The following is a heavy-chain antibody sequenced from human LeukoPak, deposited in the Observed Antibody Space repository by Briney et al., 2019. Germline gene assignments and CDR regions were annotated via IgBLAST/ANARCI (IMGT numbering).Heavy chain of an antibody. D-gene: IGHD6-6*01. CDR2: IWYDGSNK. Sequence: GGSLRLSCAASGFTFSSYGMHWVRQAPGKGLEGVAVIWYDGSNKYYADSVKGRFTISRDNSNNTLYLQMNSLRAEDTAVYYCARRGYSSSHYFDYWGQGTLVTVSS. J-gene: IGHJ4*02. CDR3: ARRGYSSSHYFDY. CDR1: GFTFSSYG. V-gene: IGHV3-33*01.